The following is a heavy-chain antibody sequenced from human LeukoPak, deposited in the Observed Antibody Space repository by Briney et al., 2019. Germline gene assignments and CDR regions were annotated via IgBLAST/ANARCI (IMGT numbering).Heavy chain of an antibody. CDR1: GGSVSRGSDY. CDR2: IHHSGTT. Sequence: SETLSLTCTVSGGSVSRGSDYWSWTRQPPGKGLEWIGYIHHSGTTNYSPSLKSRVTISVDMSKNQFFLNLTSVTAADTAVYYCARGRLGATYWGQGTLVTVSS. D-gene: IGHD1-26*01. CDR3: ARGRLGATY. J-gene: IGHJ4*02. V-gene: IGHV4-61*01.